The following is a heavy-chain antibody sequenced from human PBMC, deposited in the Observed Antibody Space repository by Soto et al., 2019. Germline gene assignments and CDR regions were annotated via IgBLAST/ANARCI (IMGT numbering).Heavy chain of an antibody. V-gene: IGHV3-30*18. J-gene: IGHJ4*02. D-gene: IGHD2-2*01. CDR3: AKELGGGSSPSCTDC. CDR2: ISYDGSNK. CDR1: GFPFSSYG. Sequence: SLRLSCAASGFPFSSYGMHWVRQAPGKGLEWVAVISYDGSNKYYADSVKGRFTISRDNSKNTLYLQMNSLRAEDTAVYYCAKELGGGSSPSCTDCWGQGTLVTFSS.